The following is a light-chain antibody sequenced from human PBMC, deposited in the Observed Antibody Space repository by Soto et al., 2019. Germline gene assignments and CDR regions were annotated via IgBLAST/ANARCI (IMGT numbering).Light chain of an antibody. CDR2: GAS. J-gene: IGKJ1*01. Sequence: EIVLTQSPGTLSLSPGERATLSCTTSQSVSNNYLAWYQQKPGQAPRLLIYGASSRATGIPDRFSGSGSGTDFTLSISRLEPEDFAVYYCQQYSSLWTFGQGIKVDIK. V-gene: IGKV3-20*01. CDR3: QQYSSLWT. CDR1: QSVSNNY.